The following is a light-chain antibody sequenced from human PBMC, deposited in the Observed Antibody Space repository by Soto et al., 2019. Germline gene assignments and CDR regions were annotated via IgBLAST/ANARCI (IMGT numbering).Light chain of an antibody. J-gene: IGKJ5*01. CDR2: GAS. V-gene: IGKV3D-20*02. CDR1: QSVSSSS. Sequence: EIVLTQSPGTLSLSPGETATLSCRASQSVSSSSLAWYQQKPGQAPRLLIYGASSRATGIPDRFSGSGSGTDFTLTISSLEPEDFAVYYCQQRSNWPPITFGQGTRLEIK. CDR3: QQRSNWPPIT.